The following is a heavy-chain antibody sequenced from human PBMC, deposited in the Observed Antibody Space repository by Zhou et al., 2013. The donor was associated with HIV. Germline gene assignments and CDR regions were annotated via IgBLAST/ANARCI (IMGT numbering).Heavy chain of an antibody. D-gene: IGHD3-22*01. CDR1: GGSISSSSYS. CDR2: IYYSGST. V-gene: IGHV4-39*07. CDR3: ASRKYGTMNH. J-gene: IGHJ5*02. Sequence: VQLQESGPGLVKPSETLSLTCTVSGGSISSSSYSWGWIRQPPGKGLEWIGTIYYSGSTYYNPSLKSRVTISVDTSKNQFSLKLSSVTAADTAVYYCASRKYGTMNHWGQGTPGHRLL.